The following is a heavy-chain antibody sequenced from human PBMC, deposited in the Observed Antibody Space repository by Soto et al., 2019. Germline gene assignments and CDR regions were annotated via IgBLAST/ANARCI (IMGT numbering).Heavy chain of an antibody. CDR2: ISYDGSNK. CDR3: AKDLGGATNVYYYYGMDV. Sequence: QVQLVESGGGVVQPGRSLRLSCAASGFTFSSYGMHWVRQAPGKGLEWVAVISYDGSNKYYADSVKGRFTISRDNSKNTLYLQMNSLRAEDTAVYYCAKDLGGATNVYYYYGMDVWGQGTTVTVSS. V-gene: IGHV3-30*18. D-gene: IGHD1-26*01. CDR1: GFTFSSYG. J-gene: IGHJ6*02.